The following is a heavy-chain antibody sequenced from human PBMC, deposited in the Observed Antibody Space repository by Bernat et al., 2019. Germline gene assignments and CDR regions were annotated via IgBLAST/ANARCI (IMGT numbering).Heavy chain of an antibody. J-gene: IGHJ6*03. CDR1: GFTFSTYW. Sequence: EVQLVESGGGLVQPGGSLRLSCAASGFTFSTYWMTWVRQAPGKGLEWVGNIKQDGSETNYVDSVTGRFTISRDNAENTLYLQMNSLRAEYTAVYYCARLRYMDIWGKGTTVTVSS. V-gene: IGHV3-7*03. CDR2: IKQDGSET. CDR3: ARLRYMDI.